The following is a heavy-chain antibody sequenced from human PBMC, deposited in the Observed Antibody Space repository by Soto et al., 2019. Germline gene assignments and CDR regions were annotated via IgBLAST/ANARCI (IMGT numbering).Heavy chain of an antibody. CDR1: GGSISSSSYS. CDR3: GRQPGHCGSTTCFGYYSVDV. D-gene: IGHD2-2*01. V-gene: IGHV4-39*01. CDR2: IYYSGST. J-gene: IGHJ6*02. Sequence: QLQLQESGPRLVKPSETLSLTCSVSGGSISSSSYSWGWIRQPPGKGLEWIGTIYYSGSTHYNPSLEGRVAISAATPINQLSLRLSSVTAADTAVYYCGRQPGHCGSTTCFGYYSVDVWGQGTTVTVS.